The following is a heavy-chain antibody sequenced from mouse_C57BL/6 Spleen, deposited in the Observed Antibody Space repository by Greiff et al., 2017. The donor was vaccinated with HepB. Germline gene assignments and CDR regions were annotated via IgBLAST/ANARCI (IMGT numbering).Heavy chain of an antibody. CDR2: IYPRDGST. D-gene: IGHD1-1*01. Sequence: VQLVESDAELVKPGASVKISCKVSGYTFPDHTIHWLKQRPEQGLDWIGYIYPRDGSTKYNEKFKGKATLTADKSSSTAYMQLNSLTSEDAAVYYCARERDDYGSSRYYDYWGKGTTVTVSS. CDR1: GYTFPDHT. J-gene: IGHJ2*01. V-gene: IGHV1-78*01. CDR3: ARERDDYGSSRYYDY.